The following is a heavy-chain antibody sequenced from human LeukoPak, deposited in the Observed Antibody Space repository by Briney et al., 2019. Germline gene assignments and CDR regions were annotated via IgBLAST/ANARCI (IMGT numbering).Heavy chain of an antibody. CDR1: GFTFSDFG. CDR2: IKGDETEK. J-gene: IGHJ6*02. D-gene: IGHD2/OR15-2a*01. Sequence: GGSLRLSCAASGFTFSDFGMDWVRQAPGKGLEWVAFIKGDETEKHYVDSLKGRFTTSRDNAENSLSLQMNSLTVEDTAVYFCARGRFFYGWGIDVWGQGTTVIVSS. V-gene: IGHV3-7*01. CDR3: ARGRFFYGWGIDV.